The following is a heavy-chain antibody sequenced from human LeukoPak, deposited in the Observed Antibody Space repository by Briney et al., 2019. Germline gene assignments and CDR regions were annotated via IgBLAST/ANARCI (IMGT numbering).Heavy chain of an antibody. J-gene: IGHJ4*02. CDR1: GFTVSSNY. V-gene: IGHV3-66*01. CDR2: IYSGGST. CDR3: APLGYCSGGSCSLDY. Sequence: GGSLRLSCAASGFTVSSNYMSWVRQAPGKGLEWVSVIYSGGSTYYADSVKGRFTISRDNAKKSQYLQMNSLRDEDTAVYYCAPLGYCSGGSCSLDYWGQGTLVTVSS. D-gene: IGHD2-15*01.